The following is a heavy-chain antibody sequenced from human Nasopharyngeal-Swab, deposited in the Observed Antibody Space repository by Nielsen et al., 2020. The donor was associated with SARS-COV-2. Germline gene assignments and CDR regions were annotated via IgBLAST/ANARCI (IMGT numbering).Heavy chain of an antibody. CDR3: ARWDYASASIDY. Sequence: ASVKVSCKAPGYIFNDHFIHWVRQAPGQGLEWMGIINPSGTSTTHAQRFQGRVTMTRDTPMSTVYMELSSLRSEDTAVYYCARWDYASASIDYWGQGTLVTVSS. CDR2: INPSGTST. CDR1: GYIFNDHF. D-gene: IGHD3-22*01. J-gene: IGHJ4*02. V-gene: IGHV1-46*02.